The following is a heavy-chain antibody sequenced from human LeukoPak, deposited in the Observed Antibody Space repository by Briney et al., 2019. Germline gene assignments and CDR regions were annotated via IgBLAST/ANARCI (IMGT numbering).Heavy chain of an antibody. J-gene: IGHJ5*02. Sequence: PSETLSLTCTVSGGSISSGSYYWSWIRQPAGKGLEWIGRIYTSGSTNYNPSLKSRVTISVDTSRNQFSLKLSSVTAADTAVYYCARDRYCSSTSCFFDPWGQGTLVTVSS. V-gene: IGHV4-61*02. CDR1: GGSISSGSYY. D-gene: IGHD2-2*01. CDR2: IYTSGST. CDR3: ARDRYCSSTSCFFDP.